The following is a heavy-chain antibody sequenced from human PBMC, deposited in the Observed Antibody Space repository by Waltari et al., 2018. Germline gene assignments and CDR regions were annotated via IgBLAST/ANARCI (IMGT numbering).Heavy chain of an antibody. V-gene: IGHV3-48*04. CDR3: ARDALWFRESPLDY. CDR2: ISSSSSTI. D-gene: IGHD3-10*01. Sequence: EVQLVESGGGLVQPGGSLRLSCAASGFTFRSYSMNWVRQAPGKGLEWVSYISSSSSTIYYADSVKGRFTISRDNAKNSLYLQMNSLRAEDTAVYYCARDALWFRESPLDYWGQGTLVTVSS. CDR1: GFTFRSYS. J-gene: IGHJ4*02.